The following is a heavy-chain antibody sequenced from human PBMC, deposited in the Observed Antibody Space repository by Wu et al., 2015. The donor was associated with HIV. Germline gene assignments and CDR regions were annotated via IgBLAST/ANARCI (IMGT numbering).Heavy chain of an antibody. CDR3: ARGEPRSGWFDP. CDR1: GGTFSSYA. CDR2: INPNSGGT. J-gene: IGHJ5*02. D-gene: IGHD6-19*01. V-gene: IGHV1-2*02. Sequence: QVQLVQSGAEVKKPGSSVKVSCKASGGTFSSYAISWVRQAPGQGLEWMGWINPNSGGTNYAQKFQGRVTMTRDTSISTAYMELSRLRSDDTAVYYCARGEPRSGWFDPWGQGTLVTVSS.